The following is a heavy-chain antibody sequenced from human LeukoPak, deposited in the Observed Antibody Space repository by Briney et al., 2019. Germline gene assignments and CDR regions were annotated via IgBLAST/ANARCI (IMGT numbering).Heavy chain of an antibody. D-gene: IGHD6-13*01. CDR1: GYTFTSYG. Sequence: ASVKVSCKASGYTFTSYGISWVRQAPGQGLEWMGWISAYNGNTNYAQKLQGRVTMTTDTSTSTAYKELRSLRSDDTAVYYCARAYSSSWYEEWAYYYYGMDVWGQGTTVTVSS. J-gene: IGHJ6*02. V-gene: IGHV1-18*01. CDR3: ARAYSSSWYEEWAYYYYGMDV. CDR2: ISAYNGNT.